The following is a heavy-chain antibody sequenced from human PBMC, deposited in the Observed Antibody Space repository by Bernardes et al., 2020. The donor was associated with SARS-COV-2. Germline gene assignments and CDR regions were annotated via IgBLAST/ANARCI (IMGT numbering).Heavy chain of an antibody. V-gene: IGHV3-23*01. CDR1: GFTFSSYA. J-gene: IGHJ3*02. CDR3: ARSHLVGFEVDI. Sequence: GGSLRLSCAASGFTFSSYAMSWVRQAPGKGLEWVSVISGSGGSTYSADSVKGRFTISRDNSENTLYLHMNSLRAEDTAVYYCARSHLVGFEVDIWGQGTMVTVSS. D-gene: IGHD1-26*01. CDR2: ISGSGGST.